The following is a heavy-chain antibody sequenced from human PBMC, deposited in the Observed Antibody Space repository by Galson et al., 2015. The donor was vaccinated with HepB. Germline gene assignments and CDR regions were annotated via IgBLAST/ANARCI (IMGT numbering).Heavy chain of an antibody. V-gene: IGHV7-4-1*02. Sequence: SVKVSCKASGYTFTSCAMNWVRQAPGQGLEWMGWINTNTGNPTYAQGFTGRFVFSLDTSVSTAYLQISSLKAEDTAVYYCARESRYCSSTSCYTGDLHDAFDIWGQGTMVTVSS. J-gene: IGHJ3*02. CDR1: GYTFTSCA. D-gene: IGHD2-2*02. CDR2: INTNTGNP. CDR3: ARESRYCSSTSCYTGDLHDAFDI.